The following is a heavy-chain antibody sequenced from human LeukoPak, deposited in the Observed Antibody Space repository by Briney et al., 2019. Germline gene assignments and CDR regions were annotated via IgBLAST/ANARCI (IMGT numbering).Heavy chain of an antibody. CDR3: AKDRRQRYYYGSGSITP. Sequence: PGGSLRLSCAASGFTFSSYWMSWVRQAPGKGLEWVANIKQDGSEKYYADSVKGRFTISRDNSKNTLYLQMNSLRAEDTAVYYCAKDRRQRYYYGSGSITPWGQGTLVTVSS. D-gene: IGHD3-10*01. V-gene: IGHV3-7*01. J-gene: IGHJ5*02. CDR1: GFTFSSYW. CDR2: IKQDGSEK.